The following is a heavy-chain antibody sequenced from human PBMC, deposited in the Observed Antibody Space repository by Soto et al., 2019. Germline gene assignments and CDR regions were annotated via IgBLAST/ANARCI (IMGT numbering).Heavy chain of an antibody. CDR3: ARAKGYTGYDLFY. J-gene: IGHJ4*02. V-gene: IGHV4-34*01. Sequence: ETLSLTCAVYGGSFSDYYWSWFRQPPGKGLEWIGEVTHSGGTNYNPSLKSRVTISVDTSKNQFSLRLSSVTAADTAVYYCARAKGYTGYDLFYWGQGTLVNVSS. CDR2: VTHSGGT. D-gene: IGHD5-12*01. CDR1: GGSFSDYY.